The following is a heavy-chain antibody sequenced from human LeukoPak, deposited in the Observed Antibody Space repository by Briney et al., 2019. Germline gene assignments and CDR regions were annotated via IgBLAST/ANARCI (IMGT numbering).Heavy chain of an antibody. CDR2: LSFDGSNE. CDR1: GFTFSSYG. V-gene: IGHV3-30*03. J-gene: IGHJ6*02. Sequence: GGSLRLSCAASGFTFSSYGMHWVRQSPGRGLEWVSFLSFDGSNEFYADSLKGRFTISRDNSKDTLYLQMDSLRAEDTALYYCARVNFVARGMDVWGQGTTVTVSS. CDR3: ARVNFVARGMDV. D-gene: IGHD3-9*01.